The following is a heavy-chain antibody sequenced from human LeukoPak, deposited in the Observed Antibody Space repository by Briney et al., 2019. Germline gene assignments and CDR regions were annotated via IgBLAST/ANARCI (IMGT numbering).Heavy chain of an antibody. CDR1: GYIFTSYD. CDR3: TRSGFGGGVHFDY. Sequence: ASVKVSCKASGYIFTSYDINWVRQAAGQGLEWMGWMNPNSGDTGYVEKFQGRVTMTRDTSITTAYMELSSLRSEDMAVYYCTRSGFGGGVHFDYWGQGTPVTVSS. V-gene: IGHV1-8*01. J-gene: IGHJ4*02. CDR2: MNPNSGDT. D-gene: IGHD3-16*01.